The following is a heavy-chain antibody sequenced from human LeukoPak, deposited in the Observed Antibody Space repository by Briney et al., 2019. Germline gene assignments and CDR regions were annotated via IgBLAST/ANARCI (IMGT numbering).Heavy chain of an antibody. CDR1: GYSISSGYY. J-gene: IGHJ4*02. Sequence: PSETLSLTCTVSGYSISSGYYWGWIRQPPGKGLEWIGSIYHSGSTYYNPSLKSRVTISVDTSKNQFSLKVRSVTAADTAVYYCARGRRDGYNLRHFDYWGQGTLVTVSS. D-gene: IGHD5-24*01. CDR2: IYHSGST. CDR3: ARGRRDGYNLRHFDY. V-gene: IGHV4-38-2*02.